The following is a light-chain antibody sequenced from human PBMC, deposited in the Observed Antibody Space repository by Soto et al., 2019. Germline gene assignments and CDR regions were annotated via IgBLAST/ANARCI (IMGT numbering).Light chain of an antibody. V-gene: IGKV3-15*01. CDR1: QSVSRN. CDR2: GAS. CDR3: QQYNNWPPT. Sequence: EIVMSQSPATLSVSPGERSTLSCRASQSVSRNLDWYQQKTGKAPRLLIYGASTRATGIPARFSGSGSGTEFTLTISSLQSEDFEFYYCQQYNNWPPTFGQGTKVDIK. J-gene: IGKJ1*01.